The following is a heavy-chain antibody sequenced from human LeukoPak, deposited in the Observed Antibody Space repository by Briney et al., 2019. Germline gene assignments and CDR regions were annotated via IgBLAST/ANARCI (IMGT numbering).Heavy chain of an antibody. V-gene: IGHV1-18*01. Sequence: ASVKVSCKASGYTFTSYGISWVRQAPGQGLEWMGWISAYNGNTNYAQKLQGRVTMTTDTSTSTAYMELSSLRSEDTAVYYCARGGARGYCSRTSCYHDYWGQGTLVTVSS. D-gene: IGHD2-2*01. J-gene: IGHJ4*02. CDR2: ISAYNGNT. CDR3: ARGGARGYCSRTSCYHDY. CDR1: GYTFTSYG.